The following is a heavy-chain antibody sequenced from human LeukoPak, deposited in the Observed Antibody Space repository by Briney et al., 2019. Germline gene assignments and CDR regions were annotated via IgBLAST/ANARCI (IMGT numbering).Heavy chain of an antibody. CDR1: GGSISSYY. CDR3: ARQMIEYYYDSSGAYYFDY. Sequence: SETLSLTRTVSGGSISSYYWSWIRQPPGKGLEWIGYIYYSGSTNYNPSLKSRVTISVDTSKNQFSLKLSSVTAADTAVYYCARQMIEYYYDSSGAYYFDYWGQGTLVTVSS. V-gene: IGHV4-59*08. J-gene: IGHJ4*02. D-gene: IGHD3-22*01. CDR2: IYYSGST.